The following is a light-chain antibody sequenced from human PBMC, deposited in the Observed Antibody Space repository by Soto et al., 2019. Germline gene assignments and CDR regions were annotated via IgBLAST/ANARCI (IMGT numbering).Light chain of an antibody. J-gene: IGKJ1*01. CDR3: QQYNYWPGT. V-gene: IGKV3-15*01. CDR1: RSVRSN. Sequence: EIVMTQSPATLSVSPGERVTLSGKASRSVRSNLAWYQQKPGQAPRLLISGASTRATGITDRFSGSGSGTEFTLTINSLQSEDCAVYYCQQYNYWPGTFGQGTKVDIK. CDR2: GAS.